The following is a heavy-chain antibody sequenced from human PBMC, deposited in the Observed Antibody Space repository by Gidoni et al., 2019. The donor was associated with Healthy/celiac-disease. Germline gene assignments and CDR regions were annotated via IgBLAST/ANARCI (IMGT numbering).Heavy chain of an antibody. J-gene: IGHJ4*02. CDR1: GFTVGGYA. Sequence: EVQLVESGGGGVQRGGSLRHSCTATGFTVGGYAMSWFRQAPGKGLEWVCFIRSNAYGGTTEYAASLKGRFTISRDDSKSIAYLQMNSLKTEDTAVYYCTSCVDIVATTHFDYWGQGTLVTVSS. D-gene: IGHD5-12*01. CDR3: TSCVDIVATTHFDY. V-gene: IGHV3-49*03. CDR2: IRSNAYGGTT.